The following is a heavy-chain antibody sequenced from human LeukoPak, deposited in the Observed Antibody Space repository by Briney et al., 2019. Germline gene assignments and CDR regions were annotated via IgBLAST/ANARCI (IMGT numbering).Heavy chain of an antibody. CDR2: IKQDGSEK. D-gene: IGHD3-22*01. CDR1: GFTISSYW. J-gene: IGHJ4*02. Sequence: AGSLRFSCAASGFTISSYWMSWVRQAPGKGLEWVANIKQDGSEKYYVDSVKGRFTISRDNAKKTLYLQMNSLRAEDTAVYYCAGDRPYYYDSSGYYATQFDYWGQGTLVTVSS. CDR3: AGDRPYYYDSSGYYATQFDY. V-gene: IGHV3-7*01.